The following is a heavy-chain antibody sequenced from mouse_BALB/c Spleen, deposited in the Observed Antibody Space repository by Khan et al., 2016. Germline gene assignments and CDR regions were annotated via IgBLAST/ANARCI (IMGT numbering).Heavy chain of an antibody. Sequence: QVQLQQSGAELVRPGASVRLSCKASGYTFTSYYIYWVKQRPGQGLEWIGESSPSSGGTNFNEKFRSKATLTVDKSSSTAYMQLSSLTSEDSAVYYGTRRGGYDYEFAYWGQGTLVTVSA. CDR1: GYTFTSYY. CDR2: SSPSSGGT. D-gene: IGHD2-4*01. CDR3: TRRGGYDYEFAY. J-gene: IGHJ3*01. V-gene: IGHV1S81*02.